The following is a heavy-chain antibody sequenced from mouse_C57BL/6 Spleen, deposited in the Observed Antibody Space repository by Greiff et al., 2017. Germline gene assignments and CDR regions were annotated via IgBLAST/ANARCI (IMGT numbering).Heavy chain of an antibody. CDR2: INPGSGGT. J-gene: IGHJ4*01. Sequence: QVQLKQSGAELVRPGTSVKVSCKASGYAFTNYLIEWVKQRPGQGLEWIGVINPGSGGTNYNEKFKGKATLTAYKSSSTAYMQLSSLTSEDSAVYFCARILRYYAMDYWGQGTSVTVSS. D-gene: IGHD1-1*01. V-gene: IGHV1-54*01. CDR3: ARILRYYAMDY. CDR1: GYAFTNYL.